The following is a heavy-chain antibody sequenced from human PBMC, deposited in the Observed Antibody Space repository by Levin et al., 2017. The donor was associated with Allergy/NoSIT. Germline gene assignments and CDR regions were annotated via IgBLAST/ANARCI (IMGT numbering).Heavy chain of an antibody. V-gene: IGHV4-59*01. CDR3: ARDSGGSFDY. CDR2: IYYSGSP. Sequence: SETLSLTCTVSGGSISSYYWSWIRQPPGKGLEWIGYIYYSGSPNYNPSLKSRVTISVDTSKNQFSLKLSSVTAADTAVYYCARDSGGSFDYWGQGTLVTVSS. J-gene: IGHJ4*02. D-gene: IGHD1-26*01. CDR1: GGSISSYY.